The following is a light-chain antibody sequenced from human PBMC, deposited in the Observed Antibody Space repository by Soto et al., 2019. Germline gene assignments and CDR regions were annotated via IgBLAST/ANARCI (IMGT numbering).Light chain of an antibody. Sequence: NFMLTQPQSVSESPEKTVTISCTRHSGSIASNYVQWYQQRPGSVPTTLIYEDNQRPSGVPDRFSGAIDSSSISASLPISGLQTEDEADYHCQSYDTPSVVFGGGTKVTVL. V-gene: IGLV6-57*04. CDR3: QSYDTPSVV. CDR1: SGSIASNY. CDR2: EDN. J-gene: IGLJ2*01.